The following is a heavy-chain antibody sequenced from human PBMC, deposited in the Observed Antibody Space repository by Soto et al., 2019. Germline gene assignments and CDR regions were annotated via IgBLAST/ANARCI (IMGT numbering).Heavy chain of an antibody. V-gene: IGHV3-74*03. CDR3: ARDQTTGDWAFDY. CDR2: INGDGSDI. Sequence: GGSLRLSCAPSGFTFSGYWMHWVRQAPAKGLVWVSRINGDGSDIKYADSVKGRFTISRDNAKNTVYLQMNSLRADDTAVYYCARDQTTGDWAFDYWGQGTLVTVSS. CDR1: GFTFSGYW. J-gene: IGHJ4*02. D-gene: IGHD2-21*02.